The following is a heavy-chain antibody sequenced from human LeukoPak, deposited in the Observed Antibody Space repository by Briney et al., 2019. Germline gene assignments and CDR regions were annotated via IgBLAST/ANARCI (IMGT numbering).Heavy chain of an antibody. J-gene: IGHJ3*02. CDR1: GGTFSSDA. CDR2: IIPIFGTA. CDR3: ARDRGSGGIAVDGYAFDI. D-gene: IGHD6-19*01. Sequence: ASVKVSCKASGGTFSSDAISWVRQAPGQGLEWMGGIIPIFGTANYAQKFQGRVTITADKSTSTAYMELSSLRSEDTAVYYCARDRGSGGIAVDGYAFDIWGQGTMVTVSS. V-gene: IGHV1-69*06.